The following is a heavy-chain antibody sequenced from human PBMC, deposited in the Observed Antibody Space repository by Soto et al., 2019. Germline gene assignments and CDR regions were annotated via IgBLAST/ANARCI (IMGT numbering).Heavy chain of an antibody. Sequence: QVQLVQSGAEVKKPGSSVKVSCKASGGTFSSYAISWVRQAPGQGLEWMGGMIPIFGTANYAQKFKGRVTITADEFTSTAYMGLSSLRSEVTTVYYWGTIGYRDYLRYYYGMDVWGQGTTVTVSS. V-gene: IGHV1-69*01. CDR1: GGTFSSYA. J-gene: IGHJ6*02. CDR2: MIPIFGTA. CDR3: GTIGYRDYLRYYYGMDV. D-gene: IGHD4-17*01.